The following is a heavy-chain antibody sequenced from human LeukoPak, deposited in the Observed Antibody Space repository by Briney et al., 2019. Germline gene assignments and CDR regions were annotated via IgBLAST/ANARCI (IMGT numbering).Heavy chain of an antibody. CDR1: GDSVSSNSAA. CDR3: ARDRHCSSTSCYAGFDY. V-gene: IGHV6-1*01. D-gene: IGHD2-2*01. CDR2: TYYRSKWYN. J-gene: IGHJ4*02. Sequence: SQSLSLTCAISGDSVSSNSAAWNWIRQSPSRGLEWLGRTYYRSKWYNDYAVSVKSRITINPDTSKNQFSLQLNSVTPEDTAVYYCARDRHCSSTSCYAGFDYWGQGTLVTVSS.